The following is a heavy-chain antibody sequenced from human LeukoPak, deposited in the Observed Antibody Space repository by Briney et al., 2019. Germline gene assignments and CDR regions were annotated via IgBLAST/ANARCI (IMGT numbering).Heavy chain of an antibody. CDR1: GGSIRSGGYY. D-gene: IGHD3-9*01. V-gene: IGHV4-30-4*08. J-gene: IGHJ5*02. Sequence: RTSETLSLTCTISGGSIRSGGYYWTWIRQLPGKGLEWIGFIYHDGGTYYNPSLKSRVAMSIDTSKNQFSLKLTSVTAADTAVYYCARVLYYDVLTGYYINGWFDPWGQGTLVTVSS. CDR2: IYHDGGT. CDR3: ARVLYYDVLTGYYINGWFDP.